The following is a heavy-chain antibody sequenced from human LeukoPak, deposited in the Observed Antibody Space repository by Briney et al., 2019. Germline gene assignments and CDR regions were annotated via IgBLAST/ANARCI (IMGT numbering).Heavy chain of an antibody. D-gene: IGHD2-15*01. CDR2: ISSSGSTI. Sequence: GGSLRLSCAASGFTFSDYYMSWIRQAPGKGLEWVSYISSSGSTIYYADSVKGRFTISRDNAKNSLYLQMNSLRAEDTAVYYCAREKPCSGGSCYGILGAFDIWGQGTMVTVSS. CDR3: AREKPCSGGSCYGILGAFDI. J-gene: IGHJ3*02. V-gene: IGHV3-11*01. CDR1: GFTFSDYY.